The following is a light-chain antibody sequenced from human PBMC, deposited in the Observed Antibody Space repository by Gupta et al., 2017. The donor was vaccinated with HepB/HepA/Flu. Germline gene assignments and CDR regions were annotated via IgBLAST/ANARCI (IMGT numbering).Light chain of an antibody. CDR2: DVD. CDR1: SNDVGGSNY. V-gene: IGLV2-11*01. CDR3: CSYVSLYSLA. J-gene: IGLJ2*01. Sequence: QSTLTQPPSVSGPPGQSVTISCTGTSNDVGGSNYLSWYQQHPGKAPRLLIYDVDKRPSGVPDRFVGSKSGNTASLTISGLQTADEADYYCCSYVSLYSLAFGGGTKVTVL.